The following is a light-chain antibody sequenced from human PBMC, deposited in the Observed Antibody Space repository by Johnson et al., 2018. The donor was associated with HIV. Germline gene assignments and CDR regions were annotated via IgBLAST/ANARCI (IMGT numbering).Light chain of an antibody. Sequence: QSVLTQPPSVSAAPGQKVTISCSGSSSNIGNNYVSWYRQLPGTAPKLLIYENNKRPSGIPDRFSGSKSGTSATLAITGLQTGDEADYYCGTWDSSLSVYVFGTGTKVTVL. CDR2: ENN. J-gene: IGLJ1*01. CDR1: SSNIGNNY. V-gene: IGLV1-51*02. CDR3: GTWDSSLSVYV.